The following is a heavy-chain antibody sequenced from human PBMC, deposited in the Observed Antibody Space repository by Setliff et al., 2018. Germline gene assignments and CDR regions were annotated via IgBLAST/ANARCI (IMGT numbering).Heavy chain of an antibody. CDR2: IYPSGST. CDR1: GYSISTGYY. Sequence: PSETLSLTCAVSGYSISTGYYWGWIRQPAGNGLEWIGRIYPSGSTNYNPSLKSRVTMSVDTSKNQFSLKLSSVTAADTAVYYCARKGISALSGAFDMWGQGTMVTVSS. V-gene: IGHV4-38-2*01. J-gene: IGHJ3*02. CDR3: ARKGISALSGAFDM. D-gene: IGHD1-26*01.